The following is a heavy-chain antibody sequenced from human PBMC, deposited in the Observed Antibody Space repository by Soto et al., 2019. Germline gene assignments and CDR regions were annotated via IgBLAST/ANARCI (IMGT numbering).Heavy chain of an antibody. CDR3: AKAITSWWLRSDYYYYGMDV. CDR2: ISGSGGST. V-gene: IGHV3-23*01. CDR1: GFTLSSYA. D-gene: IGHD5-12*01. Sequence: GGSLKLSCAASGFTLSSYAMSWVRQAPGKGLEWVSAISGSGGSTYYADSVKGRFTISRDNSKNTLYLQMNGLRAEDTAVYYCAKAITSWWLRSDYYYYGMDVWGQGTTVTVSS. J-gene: IGHJ6*02.